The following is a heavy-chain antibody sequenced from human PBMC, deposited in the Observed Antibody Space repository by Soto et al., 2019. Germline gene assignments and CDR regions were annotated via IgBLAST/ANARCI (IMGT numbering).Heavy chain of an antibody. Sequence: PGGSLRLSCAASGFTFSDYYMSWIRQAPGKGLEWVSYISSSGSTIYYADSVKGRFTISRDDAKNSLYLQMNSLRAEDTAVYYCARDSIYYYDSSGYYDYWGQGTLVTVSS. CDR2: ISSSGSTI. CDR3: ARDSIYYYDSSGYYDY. D-gene: IGHD3-22*01. J-gene: IGHJ4*02. V-gene: IGHV3-11*01. CDR1: GFTFSDYY.